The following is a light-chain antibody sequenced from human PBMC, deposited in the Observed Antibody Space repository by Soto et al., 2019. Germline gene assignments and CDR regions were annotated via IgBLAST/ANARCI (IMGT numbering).Light chain of an antibody. Sequence: QSVLTQPPSASGTPGQRVTISCSGSSSNIGSNTVNWYQQLQGTAPTLLIYSNIRRPSGVPDRFSGSKSGTSASLVISGLQSDDEADYYCATWDDNLNGPVFGTGTQLTVL. CDR3: ATWDDNLNGPV. CDR1: SSNIGSNT. J-gene: IGLJ7*01. V-gene: IGLV1-44*01. CDR2: SNI.